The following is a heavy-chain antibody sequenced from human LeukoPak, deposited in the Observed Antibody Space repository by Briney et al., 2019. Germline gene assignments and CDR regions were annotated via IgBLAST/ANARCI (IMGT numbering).Heavy chain of an antibody. V-gene: IGHV1-18*01. CDR3: ARAVNDFWSGYYPYYYYMDV. CDR2: ISAYNGNT. D-gene: IGHD3-3*01. J-gene: IGHJ6*03. CDR1: GYTFTSYG. Sequence: GASAKVSCKASGYTFTSYGISWVRQAPGQGLEWMGWISAYNGNTNYAQKLQGRVTMTTDTSTSTAYMELRSLRSDDTAVYYCARAVNDFWSGYYPYYYYMDVWGKGTTVTVSS.